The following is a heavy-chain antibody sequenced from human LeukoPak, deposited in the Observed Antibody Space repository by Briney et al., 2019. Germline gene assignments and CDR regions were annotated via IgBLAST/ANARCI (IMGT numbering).Heavy chain of an antibody. CDR1: GFTFSSFG. CDR2: IRYDGSNK. D-gene: IGHD1-26*01. CDR3: AKDPNKRSSLQKYLYYYYYMDV. J-gene: IGHJ6*03. V-gene: IGHV3-30*02. Sequence: PGGPLRLSCAASGFTFSSFGMHWVRQAPGKGLEWVTFIRYDGSNKYYADSVKGRFTISRDNSKNTLYLQMNSLRAEDTAVYYCAKDPNKRSSLQKYLYYYYYMDVWGKGTTVTVSS.